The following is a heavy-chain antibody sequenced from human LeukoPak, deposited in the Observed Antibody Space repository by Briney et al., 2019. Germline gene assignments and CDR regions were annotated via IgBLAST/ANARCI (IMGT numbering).Heavy chain of an antibody. CDR1: GGSFSGYY. D-gene: IGHD2-15*01. CDR3: AREGVVGAYGHFDY. J-gene: IGHJ4*02. Sequence: SETLSLTCAVYGGSFSGYYWSWIRQPPGKGLEWIGEINHSGSTNYNPSLKSRVTISVDTSKNQFSLKLSSVTAADTAVYYCAREGVVGAYGHFDYWGQGTLVTASS. CDR2: INHSGST. V-gene: IGHV4-34*01.